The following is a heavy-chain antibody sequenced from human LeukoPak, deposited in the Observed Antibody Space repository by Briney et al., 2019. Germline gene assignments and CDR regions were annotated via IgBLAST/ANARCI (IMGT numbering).Heavy chain of an antibody. CDR1: GFTFSRYA. V-gene: IGHV3-23*01. Sequence: PGGSLRLSCTASGFTFSRYAITWVRQAPGKGLEWVSSISGTSAYIYYADSVRGRFTISRDNSENTVFLQMNSLRAEDTAVYYCETTGGAGCSGAACLVAFDYWGQGTLVTVSS. D-gene: IGHD2-15*01. CDR2: ISGTSAYI. CDR3: ETTGGAGCSGAACLVAFDY. J-gene: IGHJ4*02.